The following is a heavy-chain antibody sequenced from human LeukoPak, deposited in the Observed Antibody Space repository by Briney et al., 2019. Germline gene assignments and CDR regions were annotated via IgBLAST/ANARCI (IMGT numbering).Heavy chain of an antibody. CDR3: ARDSYYGGHYSFFEH. D-gene: IGHD4/OR15-4a*01. V-gene: IGHV1-18*01. J-gene: IGHJ4*02. CDR1: AYTFTNFR. Sequence: ASVTVSCTTSAYTFTNFRIHWVRQAPGHGFEWMGGIGPSNHYTENAQKLQDRLTLTTDTTTTTAHMELRSLTFDDTAIYYCARDSYYGGHYSFFEHWGQGTLVTVSS. CDR2: IGPSNHYT.